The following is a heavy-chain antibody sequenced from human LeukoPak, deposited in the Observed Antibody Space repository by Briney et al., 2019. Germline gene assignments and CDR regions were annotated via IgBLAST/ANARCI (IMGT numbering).Heavy chain of an antibody. CDR2: TYYRSKWYN. Sequence: SHTLSLTCAISGDSVSSNSAAWNCIRQSPSRGLEGRGRTYYRSKWYNDYAVSVKGRIAINPDTSKNQFSLQLNSVTPEDTAVYYCARAKGRSPLFDYWGQGTLVTVSS. CDR3: ARAKGRSPLFDY. CDR1: GDSVSSNSAA. V-gene: IGHV6-1*01. D-gene: IGHD6-13*01. J-gene: IGHJ4*02.